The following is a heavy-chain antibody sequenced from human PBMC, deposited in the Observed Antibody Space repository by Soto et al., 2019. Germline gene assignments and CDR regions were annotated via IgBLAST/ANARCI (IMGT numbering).Heavy chain of an antibody. CDR1: GGSFSGYY. D-gene: IGHD6-25*01. V-gene: IGHV4-34*01. CDR2: INHSGST. CDR3: ARSAAASSHKIYYFDY. Sequence: SETLSLTCAVYGGSFSGYYWSWIRQPPGKGLEWIGEINHSGSTNYNPSLRSRVTISVDTSKNQFSLKLSSVTAADTAVYYCARSAAASSHKIYYFDYWGQGTLVTVSS. J-gene: IGHJ4*02.